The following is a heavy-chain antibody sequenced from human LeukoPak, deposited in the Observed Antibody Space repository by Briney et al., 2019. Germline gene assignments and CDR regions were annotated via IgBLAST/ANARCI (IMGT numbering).Heavy chain of an antibody. D-gene: IGHD3-22*01. CDR1: GFTFSSYG. Sequence: PGGPLRLSCAASGFTFSSYGMHWVRQAPGKGLEWVAFIWYDGSNKYYADSVKGRLTISRDNSKNTLYLQMNSLRAEDTAVYYCAGSYDTSGYFDYWGQGTLVTVSS. V-gene: IGHV3-30*02. CDR2: IWYDGSNK. CDR3: AGSYDTSGYFDY. J-gene: IGHJ4*02.